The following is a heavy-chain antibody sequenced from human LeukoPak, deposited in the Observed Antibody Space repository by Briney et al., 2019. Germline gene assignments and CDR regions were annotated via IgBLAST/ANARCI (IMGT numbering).Heavy chain of an antibody. CDR3: AHLDYYDSSGYYSNLHNWFDP. CDR1: GFSLSSSGGG. V-gene: IGHV2-5*01. D-gene: IGHD3-22*01. CDR2: IYWNDDK. J-gene: IGHJ5*02. Sequence: SGPTLVKPTQTLTLTCIFSGFSLSSSGGGVGWIRQPPGKALEWLALIYWNDDKRYSPPLKSRITITKYTSKNQVVLTMTNMDPVDTATYYCAHLDYYDSSGYYSNLHNWFDPWGQGTLVTVSS.